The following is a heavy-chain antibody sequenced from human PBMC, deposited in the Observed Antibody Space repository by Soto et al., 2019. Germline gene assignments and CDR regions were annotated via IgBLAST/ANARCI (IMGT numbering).Heavy chain of an antibody. CDR2: IYNSGTT. J-gene: IGHJ6*02. D-gene: IGHD3-22*01. V-gene: IGHV4-59*12. CDR1: GGSISNYY. Sequence: PSETLSLTCTFSGGSISNYYCSWIRQTPGKGLEYIGFIYNSGTTNYHPSLKSRVTISIDTSKSQFSLKLSSVTAADTAVYYCARGHRGIVVVTPYYYYGMDVWGQGTTVTVSS. CDR3: ARGHRGIVVVTPYYYYGMDV.